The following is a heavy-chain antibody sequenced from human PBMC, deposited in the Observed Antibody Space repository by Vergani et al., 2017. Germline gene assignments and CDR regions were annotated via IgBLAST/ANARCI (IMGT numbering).Heavy chain of an antibody. CDR3: AKDGSWNDVDPFYGY. V-gene: IGHV3-33*06. Sequence: QVQLVESGGGVVQPGRSLRLSCAASGFTFSSYGMHWVRQAPGTGLEWVAVIWYDGSNKYYADSVKGRFTISRDNSKNTLYLQMNSLRAEDTAVYYCAKDGSWNDVDPFYGYWGQGTLVTVSS. J-gene: IGHJ4*02. D-gene: IGHD1-1*01. CDR2: IWYDGSNK. CDR1: GFTFSSYG.